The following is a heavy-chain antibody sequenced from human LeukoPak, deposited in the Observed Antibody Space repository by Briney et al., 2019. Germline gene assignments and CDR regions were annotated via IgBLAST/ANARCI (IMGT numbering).Heavy chain of an antibody. CDR1: GFTFTSSA. V-gene: IGHV1-58*01. J-gene: IGHJ6*04. Sequence: GTSVKVSCKASGFTFTSSAVQWVRQARGQRLEWIGWIVVGSGNTNYAQKFQERVTITRDMPTSTAYMELSSLRSEDTAVYYCAAAVVPAAVYYYYGMDVWGKGTTVTVSS. D-gene: IGHD2-2*01. CDR2: IVVGSGNT. CDR3: AAAVVPAAVYYYYGMDV.